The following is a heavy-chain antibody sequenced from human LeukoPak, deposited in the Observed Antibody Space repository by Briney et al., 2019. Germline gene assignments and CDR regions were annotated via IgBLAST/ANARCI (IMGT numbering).Heavy chain of an antibody. CDR2: IYTSGST. CDR3: ARVSCGGSCPYYCYYMDV. D-gene: IGHD2-15*01. CDR1: GGSISSYY. Sequence: KPSETLSLTCTVSGGSISSYYWSWIRQPAGKGLEWIGRIYTSGSTNYNPSLKSRVTMSVDTSKNQFSLKLSSVTAADTAVYYCARVSCGGSCPYYCYYMDVWGKGTTVTVSS. V-gene: IGHV4-4*07. J-gene: IGHJ6*03.